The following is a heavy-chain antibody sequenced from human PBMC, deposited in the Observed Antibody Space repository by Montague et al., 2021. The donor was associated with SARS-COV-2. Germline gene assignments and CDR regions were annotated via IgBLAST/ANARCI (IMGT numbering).Heavy chain of an antibody. J-gene: IGHJ6*02. CDR1: GGSISNYY. Sequence: SETLSLTCTVSGGSISNYYCSRIWQSPGKGLAWNAYMYYSGSNKYNPYLKSRATISADTSKDQFSLTLSSMTAADTAVYYCARARGGTIFGVIGAYYGMDIWGQGTTVTVS. CDR3: ARARGGTIFGVIGAYYGMDI. D-gene: IGHD3-3*01. CDR2: MYYSGSN. V-gene: IGHV4-59*01.